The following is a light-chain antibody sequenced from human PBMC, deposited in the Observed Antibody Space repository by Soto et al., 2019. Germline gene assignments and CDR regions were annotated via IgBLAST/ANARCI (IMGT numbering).Light chain of an antibody. Sequence: QSALTQPASVSGSPGQSITISCTGTSSDIGFYNYVSWYQQHPGKAPKLIIYEVTNRPSGISNRFSGSKSGKTASLTISGLQAEDEADYYCSSYTGSSTLWVFGGGTKVTVL. CDR1: SSDIGFYNY. CDR2: EVT. V-gene: IGLV2-14*01. J-gene: IGLJ3*02. CDR3: SSYTGSSTLWV.